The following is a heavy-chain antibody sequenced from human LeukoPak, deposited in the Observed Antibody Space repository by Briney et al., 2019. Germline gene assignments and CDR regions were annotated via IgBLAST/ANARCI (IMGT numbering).Heavy chain of an antibody. Sequence: GGSLRLSCTASGFSLRSYSMNWVRQAPGKGLEWVSSISISSNYIYYADSVKGRFTISSDNAKNTLYLQMNILRDEDTAVYYCARVSYYDRSGYYSPFDSWGQGTLVTVSS. V-gene: IGHV3-21*01. CDR2: ISISSNYI. D-gene: IGHD3-22*01. CDR3: ARVSYYDRSGYYSPFDS. J-gene: IGHJ4*02. CDR1: GFSLRSYS.